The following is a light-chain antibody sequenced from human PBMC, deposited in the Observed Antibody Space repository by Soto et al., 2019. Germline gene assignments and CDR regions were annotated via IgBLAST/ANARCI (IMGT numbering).Light chain of an antibody. CDR2: GAS. CDR3: QQYHNSPRT. V-gene: IGKV3-15*01. J-gene: IGKJ1*01. CDR1: QTVSSN. Sequence: EIVLTQSPGTLSLSPGERATLSCRASQTVSSNLAWYQQKPGQAPRLLIYGASTRATGIPARFSGSGSGKDFILTISRLQSEDFAVYSCQQYHNSPRTFGQGTKVDIK.